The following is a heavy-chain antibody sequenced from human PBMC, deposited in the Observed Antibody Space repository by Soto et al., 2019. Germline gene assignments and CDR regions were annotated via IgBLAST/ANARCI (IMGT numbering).Heavy chain of an antibody. Sequence: GGSLRLSCAASGFTFSDHYMDWVRQAPGKGLEWVGRTRNKANSCTTEYAASVKGRFTISRDDSKNSLYLQMNSLKTEDTAVYYCAREGYDFWSGRYYYYGMDVWGQGTTVTVSS. D-gene: IGHD3-3*01. J-gene: IGHJ6*02. CDR1: GFTFSDHY. CDR2: TRNKANSCTT. CDR3: AREGYDFWSGRYYYYGMDV. V-gene: IGHV3-72*01.